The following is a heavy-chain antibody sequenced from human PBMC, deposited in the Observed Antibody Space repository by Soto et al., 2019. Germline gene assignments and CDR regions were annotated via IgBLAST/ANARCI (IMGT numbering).Heavy chain of an antibody. Sequence: QVHLVESGGGVVQPGRSLRLSCAASGFTFSTYTMHWVRQAPGKGLEWVADISYNGKYEYYADSVKGRFTISRDNSKSTMYLQMNSLTPEDTDLYYCASTPGGAAYWGQGTLVTVSS. CDR2: ISYNGKYE. D-gene: IGHD2-15*01. J-gene: IGHJ4*02. CDR1: GFTFSTYT. CDR3: ASTPGGAAY. V-gene: IGHV3-30*04.